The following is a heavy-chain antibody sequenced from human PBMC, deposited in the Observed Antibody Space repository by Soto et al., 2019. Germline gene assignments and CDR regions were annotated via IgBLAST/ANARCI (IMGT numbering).Heavy chain of an antibody. D-gene: IGHD3-22*01. CDR2: ILWNSDSI. V-gene: IGHV3-9*01. CDR3: AKWHTYNYDSLAYAGFDC. J-gene: IGHJ4*02. Sequence: GGSLRLSCAASGFTFEDYAMHWVRQVPGKGLEWVSGILWNSDSIGYADSVKGRFTISRGISKNTVYLQMNSLRAEDTATYYCAKWHTYNYDSLAYAGFDCWGPGTQVTVSS. CDR1: GFTFEDYA.